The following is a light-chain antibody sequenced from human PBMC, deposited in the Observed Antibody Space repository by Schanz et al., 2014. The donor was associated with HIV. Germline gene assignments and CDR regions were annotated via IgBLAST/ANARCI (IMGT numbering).Light chain of an antibody. CDR2: NSY. CDR1: SSSIGFNT. V-gene: IGLV1-44*01. CDR3: QSYDSGLSGWV. J-gene: IGLJ3*02. Sequence: QSVLTQPPSASGTPGQRVTISCSGSSSSIGFNTINWYQHLPGTAPKLIMYNSYHRPSGVPDRFSGSSSGTSASLAISGLQAEDEADYYCQSYDSGLSGWVFGGGTKLTVL.